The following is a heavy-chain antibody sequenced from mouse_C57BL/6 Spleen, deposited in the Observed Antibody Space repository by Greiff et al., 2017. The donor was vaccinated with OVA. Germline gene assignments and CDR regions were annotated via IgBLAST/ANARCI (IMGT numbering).Heavy chain of an antibody. CDR2: FHPYNDDT. D-gene: IGHD1-1*01. J-gene: IGHJ1*03. V-gene: IGHV1-47*01. Sequence: VHLVESGAELVKPGASVKMSCKASGYTFTTYPIEWMKQNHGKSLEWIGNFHPYNDDTKYNEKFKGKATLTVEKSSSTVYLELSRLTSDDSAVYYCARRGDYYGSSSYWYFDVWGTGTTVTVSS. CDR1: GYTFTTYP. CDR3: ARRGDYYGSSSYWYFDV.